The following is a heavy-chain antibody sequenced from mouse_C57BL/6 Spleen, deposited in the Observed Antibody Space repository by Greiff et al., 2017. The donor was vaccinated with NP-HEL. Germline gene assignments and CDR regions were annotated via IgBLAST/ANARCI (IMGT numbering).Heavy chain of an antibody. CDR1: GYTFTDYY. CDR2: INPNNGGT. CDR3: ARGDLYGRSPYYYAMDY. J-gene: IGHJ4*01. Sequence: VQLQQSGPELVKPGASVKISCKASGYTFTDYYMNWVKQSHGKSLEWIGDINPNNGGTSYTQKFKGKATLTVDTSSSTDYMELRSLTSEDSAVYYCARGDLYGRSPYYYAMDYWGQGTSVTVSS. D-gene: IGHD1-1*01. V-gene: IGHV1-26*01.